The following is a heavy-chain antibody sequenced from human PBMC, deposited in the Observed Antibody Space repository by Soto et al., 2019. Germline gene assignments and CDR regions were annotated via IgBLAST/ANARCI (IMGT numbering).Heavy chain of an antibody. Sequence: EVQLVESGGGLVQPGGSLRLSCAASGFTFSSYSMNWVRQAPGKGLEWVSYIGSSSSTIYYADSVKGRFTISRDNAKNSLYLQMNSLRADDTAVYYCARALCGSGSWRPKDYWGQGTLVTVSS. V-gene: IGHV3-48*01. CDR2: IGSSSSTI. CDR1: GFTFSSYS. J-gene: IGHJ4*02. D-gene: IGHD3-10*01. CDR3: ARALCGSGSWRPKDY.